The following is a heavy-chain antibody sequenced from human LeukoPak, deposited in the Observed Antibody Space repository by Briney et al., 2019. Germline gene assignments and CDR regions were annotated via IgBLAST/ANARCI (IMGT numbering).Heavy chain of an antibody. D-gene: IGHD4-17*01. CDR2: ISSSSSYI. J-gene: IGHJ4*02. V-gene: IGHV3-21*01. CDR1: GFTFSSYS. CDR3: ARDLFSGDYGFDY. Sequence: GGSLRLSCAASGFTFSSYSMNWVRQAPGKGLEWVSSISSSSSYIYYADSVKGRFTISRDNAKNSLYLQMNSLRAEDTAVYYCARDLFSGDYGFDYWGQGTLVTVSS.